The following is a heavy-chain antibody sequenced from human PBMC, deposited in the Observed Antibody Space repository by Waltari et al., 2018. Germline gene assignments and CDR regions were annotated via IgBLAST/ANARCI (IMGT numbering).Heavy chain of an antibody. CDR3: GRARVQGVKYFDY. CDR1: GSTFSTYW. CDR2: IDGDGSRK. D-gene: IGHD3-10*01. J-gene: IGHJ4*02. Sequence: DVQLVESGGGLVQPGGSLSLSCTASGSTFSTYWMHWVRHGPGTGLMWVSRIDGDGSRKSYEDSVRDRFTISRDNAKNTLYLQMNSVRDEDTAVYYCGRARVQGVKYFDYWGRGTLVTVSS. V-gene: IGHV3-74*01.